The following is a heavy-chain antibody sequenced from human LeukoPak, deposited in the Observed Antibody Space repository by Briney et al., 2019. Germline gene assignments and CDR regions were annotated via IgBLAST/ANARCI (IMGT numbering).Heavy chain of an antibody. V-gene: IGHV4-39*01. CDR2: IYYSGST. CDR3: ASPYYYGSGSRIFDY. J-gene: IGHJ4*02. Sequence: PSETLSLTCIVSGGSISSISSNNYHWGWIRQPPGKGLEWIGSIYYSGSTYYNPSLKSRVTISVDTSKNQFSLKLSSVTAADTAVYYCASPYYYGSGSRIFDYWGQGTLVTVSS. CDR1: GGSISSISSNNYH. D-gene: IGHD3-10*01.